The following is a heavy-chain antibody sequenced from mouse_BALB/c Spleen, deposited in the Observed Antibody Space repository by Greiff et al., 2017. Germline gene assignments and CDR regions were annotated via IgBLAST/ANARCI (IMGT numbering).Heavy chain of an antibody. V-gene: IGHV3-2*02. CDR2: ISYSGST. Sequence: EVKLMESGPGLVKPSQSLSLTCTVTGYSITSDYAWNWIRQFPGNKLEWMGYISYSGSTSYNPSLKSRISITRDTSKNQFFLQLNSVTTEDTATYYCARVYDDYYAMDYWGQGTSVTVSS. CDR3: ARVYDDYYAMDY. J-gene: IGHJ4*01. D-gene: IGHD2-14*01. CDR1: GYSITSDYA.